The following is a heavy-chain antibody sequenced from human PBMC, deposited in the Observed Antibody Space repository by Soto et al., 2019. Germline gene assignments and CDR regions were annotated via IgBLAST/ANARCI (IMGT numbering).Heavy chain of an antibody. D-gene: IGHD6-19*01. J-gene: IGHJ4*02. CDR1: GGSFSGYY. V-gene: IGHV4-34*01. CDR3: ARGSVAGDGIDY. CDR2: INHSGST. Sequence: PSETLSLTCAVYGGSFSGYYWSWIRQPPGKGLEWIGEINHSGSTNYNPSLKSRVTISVDTSKNQFSLKLSSVTAADTAVYYCARGSVAGDGIDYWGQGTLVTVSS.